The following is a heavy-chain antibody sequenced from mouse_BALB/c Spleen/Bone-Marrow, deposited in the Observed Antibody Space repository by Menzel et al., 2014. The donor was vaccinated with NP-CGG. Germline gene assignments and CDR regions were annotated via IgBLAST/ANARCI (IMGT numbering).Heavy chain of an antibody. V-gene: IGHV5-12*02. CDR1: GFTFSDYY. J-gene: IGHJ2*01. Sequence: EVKLEESGGGLVQPGGSLKLSCATSGFTFSDYYMYWVRQTPEKRLEWVAYISNGGGSTYYPDTVKGRFTISRDNAKNTLYLQMSRLKSEDTAMYYCARHSDYDYFDYWGQGTTLTVSS. D-gene: IGHD2-4*01. CDR2: ISNGGGST. CDR3: ARHSDYDYFDY.